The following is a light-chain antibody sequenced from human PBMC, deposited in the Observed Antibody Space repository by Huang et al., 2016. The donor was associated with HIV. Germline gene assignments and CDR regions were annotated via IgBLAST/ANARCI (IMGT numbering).Light chain of an antibody. CDR3: QQSYGALSS. J-gene: IGKJ5*01. CDR1: QSVGTY. Sequence: IQMTQSPTSLSASVGIRVFIACRTSQSVGTYLNWYQQKPGKDPKLVMSSASTLHSGVPSRFSGGGSGTVVTLTIRGLQLDDFATYFCQQSYGALSSFGPGTRL. CDR2: SAS. V-gene: IGKV1-39*01.